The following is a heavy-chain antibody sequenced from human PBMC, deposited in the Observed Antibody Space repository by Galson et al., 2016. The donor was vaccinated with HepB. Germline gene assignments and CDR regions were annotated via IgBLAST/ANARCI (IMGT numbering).Heavy chain of an antibody. CDR2: IIAIPGKA. D-gene: IGHD5-12*01. Sequence: SVKVSCKVSGGDFRNYVFTWVRRAPGQGLEWMGGIIAIPGKADYAQKFQDRVTITADESTGTAYMELTSLRPDDTAVYFCARGIVALGAYDIWGQGTMVLVSS. J-gene: IGHJ3*02. CDR1: GGDFRNYV. CDR3: ARGIVALGAYDI. V-gene: IGHV1-69*10.